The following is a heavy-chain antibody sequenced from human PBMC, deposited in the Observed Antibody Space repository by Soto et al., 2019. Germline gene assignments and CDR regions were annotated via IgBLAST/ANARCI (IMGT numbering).Heavy chain of an antibody. J-gene: IGHJ4*02. CDR3: AREASAVVSLDY. D-gene: IGHD2-15*01. CDR2: INPNSGDT. CDR1: GYIFTAYS. Sequence: AAVKVSCKASGYIFTAYSMHWVRQAPGQGLEWLGWINPNSGDTIYAQKFQDRVTMTCDTSVSTAYLELSSLSSDDTALYYCAREASAVVSLDYWGQGTLVTVSS. V-gene: IGHV1-2*02.